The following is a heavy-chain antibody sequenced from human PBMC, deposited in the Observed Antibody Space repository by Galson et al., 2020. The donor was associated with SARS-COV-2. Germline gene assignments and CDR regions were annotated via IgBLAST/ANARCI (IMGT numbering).Heavy chain of an antibody. Sequence: SETLSLTCTVSGGSVSSGSYYWSWIRQPPGKGLEWIGYIYYSGSTNYNPSLKSRVTISVDTSKNQFSLKLSSVTAADTAVYYCAPLPRVPAAMETDWGQGTLVTVSS. J-gene: IGHJ4*02. D-gene: IGHD2-2*01. CDR3: APLPRVPAAMETD. CDR1: GGSVSSGSYY. CDR2: IYYSGST. V-gene: IGHV4-61*01.